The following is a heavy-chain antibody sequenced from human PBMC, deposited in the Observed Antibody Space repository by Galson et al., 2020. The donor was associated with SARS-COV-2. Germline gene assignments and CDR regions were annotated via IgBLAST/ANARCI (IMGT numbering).Heavy chain of an antibody. D-gene: IGHD1-26*01. J-gene: IGHJ3*01. CDR1: EFSFTGYS. CDR2: ISSNSNYI. CDR3: ARGHSGGSQRDDAYDL. Sequence: GGSLRLSCEVSEFSFTGYSMNWVRQAPGKGLEWISSISSNSNYIYYASSMQGRFITSRDNAKNSLHLQMNSLRAEDTAVYYCARGHSGGSQRDDAYDLWGQGTLVTVSS. V-gene: IGHV3-21*06.